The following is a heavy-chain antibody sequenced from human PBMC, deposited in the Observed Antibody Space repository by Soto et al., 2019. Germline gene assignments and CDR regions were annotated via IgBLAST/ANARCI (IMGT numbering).Heavy chain of an antibody. J-gene: IGHJ4*02. V-gene: IGHV3-20*01. CDR3: ARAQYSGAGGFDY. D-gene: IGHD5-12*01. CDR1: GFTFDDYG. Sequence: EVQLVESGGGVVRPGGSLRLPCAASGFTFDDYGMSWVRQAPGKGLEWVSGINWKGGSTGYADSVKGRFTISRDNAKNSLYLQMTSLRAEDTAFYHWARAQYSGAGGFDYWGQGTLVAVSS. CDR2: INWKGGST.